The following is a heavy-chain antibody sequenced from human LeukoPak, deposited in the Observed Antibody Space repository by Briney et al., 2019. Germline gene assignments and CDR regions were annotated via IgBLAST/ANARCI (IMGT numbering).Heavy chain of an antibody. Sequence: SEALSLTCAVYGGSFSGYYWSWIRQPPGKGLEWIGEINHSGSTNYNPSLKSRVTISVDTSKNQFSLKLSSVTAADTAVYYCAGGRRVRAGYYYYYYMDVWGKGTTVTVSS. CDR3: AGGRRVRAGYYYYYYMDV. J-gene: IGHJ6*03. V-gene: IGHV4-34*01. CDR1: GGSFSGYY. D-gene: IGHD3-10*01. CDR2: INHSGST.